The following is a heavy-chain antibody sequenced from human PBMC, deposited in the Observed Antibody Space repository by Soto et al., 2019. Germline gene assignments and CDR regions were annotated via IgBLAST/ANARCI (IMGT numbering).Heavy chain of an antibody. V-gene: IGHV4-30-2*01. CDR1: GGSISSGGYS. CDR3: ARGGLADSSGAYDY. D-gene: IGHD3-22*01. J-gene: IGHJ4*02. Sequence: QLQLQESGSGLVKPSQTLSLTCAVSGGSISSGGYSWSWIRQPPGKGLEWIGYIYHSGSTYYNPSLKSRVTISVDRSKNQFSRKLSSVTAADTAVYYCARGGLADSSGAYDYWGQGTLVTVSS. CDR2: IYHSGST.